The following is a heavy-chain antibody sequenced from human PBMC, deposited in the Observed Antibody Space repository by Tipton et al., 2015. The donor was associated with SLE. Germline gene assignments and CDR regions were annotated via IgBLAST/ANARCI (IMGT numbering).Heavy chain of an antibody. D-gene: IGHD3-22*01. CDR3: ARLDYYDSSGYYDY. V-gene: IGHV4-31*03. Sequence: LRLSCTVSGGSISSGGYYWSWIRQHPGKGLEWIGYIYYSGSTYYNPSLKSRVTISVGTSKNQFSLKLSSVTAADTAVYYCARLDYYDSSGYYDYWGQGTLVTVSS. CDR2: IYYSGST. J-gene: IGHJ4*02. CDR1: GGSISSGGYY.